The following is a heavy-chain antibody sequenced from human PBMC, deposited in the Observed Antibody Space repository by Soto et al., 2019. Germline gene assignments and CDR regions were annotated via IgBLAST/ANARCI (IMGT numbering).Heavy chain of an antibody. CDR2: IYYSGST. D-gene: IGHD3-22*01. CDR1: GGSISSGDYY. CDR3: AIGSYYYDSSGYSHY. J-gene: IGHJ4*02. Sequence: QVQLQESGPGLVKPSQTLSLTCTVSGGSISSGDYYWSWIRQPPGKGLEWIGYIYYSGSTYYNPSRKRRVTIPVDTSKNQFSLKLSSVTAADTAVYYCAIGSYYYDSSGYSHYWGQGTLVTVSS. V-gene: IGHV4-30-4*01.